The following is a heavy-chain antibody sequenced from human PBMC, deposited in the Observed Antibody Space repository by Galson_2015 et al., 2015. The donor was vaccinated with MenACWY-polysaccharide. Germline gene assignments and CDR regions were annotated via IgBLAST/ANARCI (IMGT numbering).Heavy chain of an antibody. Sequence: SLRLSCAASGFTFSSHAMHWVRQAPGKGLEWVAIISYDGSNKYNADSVKRRFTISRDNSKNTLYLQMNSLRAEDTAVYYCARDYCSRTSCYGMDVWGQGTTVTVSS. V-gene: IGHV3-30-3*01. D-gene: IGHD2-2*01. J-gene: IGHJ6*02. CDR1: GFTFSSHA. CDR3: ARDYCSRTSCYGMDV. CDR2: ISYDGSNK.